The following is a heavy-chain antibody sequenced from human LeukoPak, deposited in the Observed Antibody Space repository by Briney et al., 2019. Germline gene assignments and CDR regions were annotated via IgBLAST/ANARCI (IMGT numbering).Heavy chain of an antibody. CDR3: ARWQIVVAHYYYYGMDV. CDR1: GFTFSNAW. J-gene: IGHJ6*02. Sequence: GGSLRLSCAASGFTFSNAWMSWVRQAPGKGLEWVSYISSSGSTIYYADSVKGRFTISRDNAKNSLYLQMNSLRAEDTAVYYCARWQIVVAHYYYYGMDVWGQGTTVTVSS. D-gene: IGHD3-22*01. CDR2: ISSSGSTI. V-gene: IGHV3-11*04.